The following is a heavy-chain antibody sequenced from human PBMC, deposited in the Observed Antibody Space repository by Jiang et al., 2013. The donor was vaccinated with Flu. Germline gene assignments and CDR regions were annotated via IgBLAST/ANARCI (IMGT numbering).Heavy chain of an antibody. V-gene: IGHV5-51*01. D-gene: IGHD3-10*01. CDR1: W. Sequence: WIGWVRQMPGKGLEWMGIIYPGDSDTRYSPSFQGQVTISADKSISTAYLQWSSLKASDTAMYYCARGGMVRGVITIFDYWGQGTLVTVSS. CDR3: ARGGMVRGVITIFDY. J-gene: IGHJ4*02. CDR2: IYPGDSDT.